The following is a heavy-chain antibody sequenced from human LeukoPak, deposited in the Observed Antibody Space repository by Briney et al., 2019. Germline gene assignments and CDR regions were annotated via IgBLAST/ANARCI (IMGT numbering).Heavy chain of an antibody. D-gene: IGHD3-16*02. CDR2: IYYSGST. CDR3: VSGLRLGELSLYHLSNQPFDY. CDR1: GGSISSYY. V-gene: IGHV4-59*12. J-gene: IGHJ4*02. Sequence: PSETLSLTCTVSGGSISSYYWSWIRQPPGKGLEWIGYIYYSGSTNYNPSLKSRVTISVDTSKNQFSLKLSSVTAADTAVYYCVSGLRLGELSLYHLSNQPFDYWGQGTLVTVSS.